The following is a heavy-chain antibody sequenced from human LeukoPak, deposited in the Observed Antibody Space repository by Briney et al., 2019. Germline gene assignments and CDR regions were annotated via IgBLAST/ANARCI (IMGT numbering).Heavy chain of an antibody. CDR2: IYTSGST. CDR3: ARGTDITVDY. V-gene: IGHV4-61*02. J-gene: IGHJ4*02. D-gene: IGHD2-15*01. CDR1: GGSISSGGYY. Sequence: KPSQTLSLTCTVSGGSISSGGYYWSWIRQPAGKGLEWIGRIYTSGSTNYNPSLKSRVTISVDTSKNQFSLKLSSVTAADTAVYYCARGTDITVDYWGQGTLVTVSS.